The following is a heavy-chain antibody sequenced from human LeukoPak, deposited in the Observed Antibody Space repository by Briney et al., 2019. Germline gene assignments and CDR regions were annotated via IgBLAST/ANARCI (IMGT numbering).Heavy chain of an antibody. Sequence: RGSLRLSCAASGFTFSSSWMYWVRQAPGKGLVWVSRINSDESITTYADSVKGRFTISRDNAKNTLYLQMNSLRAEDTALYYCARGAAAGTYGLDVWGQGTTVTVSS. D-gene: IGHD6-13*01. J-gene: IGHJ6*02. V-gene: IGHV3-74*01. CDR2: INSDESIT. CDR1: GFTFSSSW. CDR3: ARGAAAGTYGLDV.